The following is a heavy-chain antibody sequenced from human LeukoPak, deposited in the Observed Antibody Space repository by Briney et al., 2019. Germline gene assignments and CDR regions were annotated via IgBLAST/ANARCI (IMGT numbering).Heavy chain of an antibody. CDR2: ISWNSGSI. Sequence: GTSLRLSCAASGFTFSRHPMHWVRQAPGKGLEWVSGISWNSGSIGYADSVKGRFTISRDNAKNSLYLQMNSLRAEDMALYYCAKGVRWELLPLFDYWGQGTLVTVSS. CDR1: GFTFSRHP. D-gene: IGHD3-10*01. CDR3: AKGVRWELLPLFDY. J-gene: IGHJ4*02. V-gene: IGHV3-9*03.